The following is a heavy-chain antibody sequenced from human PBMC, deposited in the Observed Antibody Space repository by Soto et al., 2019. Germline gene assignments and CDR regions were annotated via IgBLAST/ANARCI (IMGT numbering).Heavy chain of an antibody. CDR2: INPANGNT. CDR1: GFNFSDTL. J-gene: IGHJ3*01. Sequence: QVQLVQSGAELKKPGASVNISCQASGFNFSDTLINWVRQGPGQRLEWMGWINPANGNTRYSESFQGRVTISSLSSASTAYVALSDLTSVDTAVYYCARDIVSVGPSENDALDVWGQGTMITVSS. CDR3: ARDIVSVGPSENDALDV. D-gene: IGHD1-26*01. V-gene: IGHV1-3*01.